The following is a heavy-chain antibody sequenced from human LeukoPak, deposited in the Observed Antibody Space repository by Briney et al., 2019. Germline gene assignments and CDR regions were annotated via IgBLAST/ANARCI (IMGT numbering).Heavy chain of an antibody. CDR2: IDPDDSYT. CDR3: ARHLPSTFYYDSSSYPPDDY. J-gene: IGHJ4*02. Sequence: GESLKISCKGSGYSFTSYWISWVRQMPGKGLEWMGRIDPDDSYTNFSPSFQGHVTISADKYISTAYLQWSSLKASDTAMYYCARHLPSTFYYDSSSYPPDDYWGQGTLVTVSS. D-gene: IGHD3-22*01. CDR1: GYSFTSYW. V-gene: IGHV5-10-1*01.